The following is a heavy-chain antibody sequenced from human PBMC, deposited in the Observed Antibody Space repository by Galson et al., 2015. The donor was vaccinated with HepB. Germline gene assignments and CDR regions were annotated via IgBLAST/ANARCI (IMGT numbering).Heavy chain of an antibody. Sequence: ETLSLTCTVSGGSISSYYWSWIRQPPGKGLEWIGYIYYSGSTNYNPSLKSRVTISVDTSKNQFSLKLSSVTAADTAVYYCALAAAGLFDYWGQGTLVTVSS. J-gene: IGHJ4*02. CDR3: ALAAAGLFDY. D-gene: IGHD6-13*01. CDR1: GGSISSYY. V-gene: IGHV4-59*12. CDR2: IYYSGST.